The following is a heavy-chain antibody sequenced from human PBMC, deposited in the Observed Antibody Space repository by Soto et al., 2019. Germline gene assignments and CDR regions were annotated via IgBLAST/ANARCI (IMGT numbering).Heavy chain of an antibody. CDR3: TRREDCFGHPFMDV. Sequence: PGGPLRLSCTDSEFTSGDFDMSWIRQAPGKGLEWLGFIKGKGYAGKTEYAACVEGRFTLSREDSKSIAFLQMKSLETEDTAVYYCTRREDCFGHPFMDVWGQGTTVTVSS. CDR2: IKGKGYAGKT. CDR1: EFTSGDFD. D-gene: IGHD3-3*01. J-gene: IGHJ6*02. V-gene: IGHV3-49*03.